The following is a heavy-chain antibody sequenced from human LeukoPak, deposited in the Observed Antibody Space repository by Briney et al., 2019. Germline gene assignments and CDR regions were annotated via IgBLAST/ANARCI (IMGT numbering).Heavy chain of an antibody. J-gene: IGHJ3*02. Sequence: SETLSLTCTVSGGSISSYYWSWIRQPAGKGLEWIGRIYTSGSTNYNPSLKSRVTMSVDMSKNQFSLKLSSVTAADTAVYYCARGEYNWNYGLVFDIWGQGTMVTVSS. CDR1: GGSISSYY. V-gene: IGHV4-4*07. D-gene: IGHD1-7*01. CDR3: ARGEYNWNYGLVFDI. CDR2: IYTSGST.